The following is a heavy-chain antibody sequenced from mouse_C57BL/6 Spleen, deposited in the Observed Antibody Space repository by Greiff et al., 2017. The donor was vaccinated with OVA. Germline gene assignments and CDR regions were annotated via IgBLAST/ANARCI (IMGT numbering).Heavy chain of an antibody. Sequence: EVQLQQSGAELVKPGASVKLSCTASGFTIKDYYMHWVKQRTEQGLEWIGRIDPEDGETKYAPQFQGKATITADTSSNTAYLQLSSLTSEDTAVYYCARSGDGYDYFDYWGQGTTLTVSS. CDR1: GFTIKDYY. CDR3: ARSGDGYDYFDY. D-gene: IGHD2-3*01. CDR2: IDPEDGET. V-gene: IGHV14-2*01. J-gene: IGHJ2*01.